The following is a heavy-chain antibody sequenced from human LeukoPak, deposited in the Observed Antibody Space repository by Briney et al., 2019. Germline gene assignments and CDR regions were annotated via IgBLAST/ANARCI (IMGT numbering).Heavy chain of an antibody. V-gene: IGHV4-39*01. D-gene: IGHD5/OR15-5a*01. CDR3: AKSVKAVYYFDY. CDR2: IYYSGST. CDR1: GGSISSSSYY. J-gene: IGHJ4*02. Sequence: SETLSLTCTVSGGSISSSSYYWGWIRQPPGKGLEWNGSIYYSGSTYYNPSLKSRVTISVDTSKNQFSLKLSSVTAADTAVYDCAKSVKAVYYFDYWGQGTLVTVSS.